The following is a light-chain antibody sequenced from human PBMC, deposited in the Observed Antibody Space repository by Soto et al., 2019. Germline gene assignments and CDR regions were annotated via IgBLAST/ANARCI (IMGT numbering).Light chain of an antibody. CDR1: SSDVGGYNY. CDR2: DVS. J-gene: IGLJ1*01. CDR3: SSYTSSSTLV. V-gene: IGLV2-14*03. Sequence: QSALTQPASVSGSPGQSSTISCTGTSSDVGGYNYLSWYQHHPGKAPKLMIYDVSDRPSRVSNRFSGSKSGNTASLTISGLHTEDEADYYCSSYTSSSTLVFGTGTKLTVL.